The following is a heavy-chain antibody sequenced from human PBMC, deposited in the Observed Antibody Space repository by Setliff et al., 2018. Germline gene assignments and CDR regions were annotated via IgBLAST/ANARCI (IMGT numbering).Heavy chain of an antibody. D-gene: IGHD3-16*01. CDR3: VRAAAGLDI. V-gene: IGHV3-72*01. CDR1: GFTISDHY. Sequence: GGSLRLSCAASGFTISDHYIDWIRQATGKXXXXXXXXXXXXXXYVTXXAASVQDRFTISRDDSKDSLFLQMNNLKTEDTAVYYCVRAAAGLDIWSQKIVVTVSS. CDR2: XXXXXXXYVT. J-gene: IGHJ4*02.